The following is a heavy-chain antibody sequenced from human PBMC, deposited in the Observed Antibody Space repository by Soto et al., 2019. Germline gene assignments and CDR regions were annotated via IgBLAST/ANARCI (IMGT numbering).Heavy chain of an antibody. CDR1: GDSVSGNSAA. CDR3: ARDSTGTLDY. CDR2: TYYRSRWYN. D-gene: IGHD1-1*01. V-gene: IGHV6-1*01. J-gene: IGHJ4*02. Sequence: PSQTLSLTCAISGDSVSGNSAAWNWIRQSPSRGLEWLGRTYYRSRWYNDYAVSVKSRITVTPDTSKNQFSLHLNSVTPEDTAVYYCARDSTGTLDYWGQGTLVTVSS.